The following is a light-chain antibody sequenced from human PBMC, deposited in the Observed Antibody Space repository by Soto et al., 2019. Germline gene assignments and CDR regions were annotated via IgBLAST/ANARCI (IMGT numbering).Light chain of an antibody. CDR3: QQLNSYPLT. V-gene: IGKV1-9*01. CDR1: QGISSY. Sequence: DIQLTQSPSFLSASVGDRVTITCRASQGISSYLAWYQQKPGKVPKLLIYAASTLQSGVPSRFSGSGSGTEFTLTISSRQPPYFATYYRQQLNSYPLTFGGGTQVELK. J-gene: IGKJ4*01. CDR2: AAS.